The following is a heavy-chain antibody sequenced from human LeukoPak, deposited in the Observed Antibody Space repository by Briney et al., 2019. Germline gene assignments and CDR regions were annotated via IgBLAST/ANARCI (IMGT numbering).Heavy chain of an antibody. V-gene: IGHV1-18*01. D-gene: IGHD3-9*01. CDR3: FRRGTAYDILTGYSDS. Sequence: ASVKVSCKASGYTFTIYDISWVRQAPGQGLEWMGWISAYNGPTNFAQNFQGRVTMTTDTSTRTAYMELRSLRSDDTAVFYFFRRGTAYDILTGYSDSWGQGTLVTVSS. CDR1: GYTFTIYD. CDR2: ISAYNGPT. J-gene: IGHJ4*02.